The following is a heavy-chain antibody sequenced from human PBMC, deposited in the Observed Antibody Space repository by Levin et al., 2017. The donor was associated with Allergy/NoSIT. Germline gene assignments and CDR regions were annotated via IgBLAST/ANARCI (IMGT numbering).Heavy chain of an antibody. CDR3: ARDNRADSGNGRFDP. CDR1: GGSISSYS. D-gene: IGHD2-8*01. V-gene: IGHV4-59*01. CDR2: MYYSGST. J-gene: IGHJ5*02. Sequence: PSETLSLTCTVSGGSISSYSWSWIRQTPGKGLEWIGYMYYSGSTNYNPSLNGRVTISIDTSKNQLCLKLSAVSAADSAVYYCARDNRADSGNGRFDPWGQGTVVTVSS.